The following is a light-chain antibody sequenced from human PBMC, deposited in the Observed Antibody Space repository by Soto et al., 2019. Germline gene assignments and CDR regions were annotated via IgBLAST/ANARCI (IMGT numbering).Light chain of an antibody. J-gene: IGKJ4*01. V-gene: IGKV1-5*01. CDR1: QSISSW. CDR3: QQYNRYSLT. Sequence: DIQITPSPSTLSACVGDRVTITCGASQSISSWLAWYQQKPGKAPKLLIYDASSLESGVPSRFSGSGSDTEFTLTINNLQPDDFATYHCQQYNRYSLTFGGGTKVDIK. CDR2: DAS.